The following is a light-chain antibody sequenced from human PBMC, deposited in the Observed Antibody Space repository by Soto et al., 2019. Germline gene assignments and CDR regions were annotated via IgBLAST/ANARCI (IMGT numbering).Light chain of an antibody. CDR2: DDD. V-gene: IGLV1-44*01. CDR3: ATWDDSLIRVV. Sequence: QSVLTQPPSASGTPGQRVTISCSGSNSNIGGNTVHWYQQLPGTAPKLLIYDDDQRPSGVPDRFSGSKSGTSASLAISGLQSEDEAAYYCATWDDSLIRVVFGGGTKLTVL. J-gene: IGLJ2*01. CDR1: NSNIGGNT.